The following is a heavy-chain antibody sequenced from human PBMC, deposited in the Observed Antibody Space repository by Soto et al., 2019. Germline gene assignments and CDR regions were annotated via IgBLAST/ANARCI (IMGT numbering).Heavy chain of an antibody. Sequence: AGGSLRLSCAASGFTFSSYGMHWVRQAPGKGLEWVAVIWCDGCDKYYADSVKGRFTISRDNSKNTLYLQMNRLRAEDTAVYYCARESIAARGAFDFWGQGTMVTVSS. D-gene: IGHD6-6*01. CDR1: GFTFSSYG. CDR3: ARESIAARGAFDF. J-gene: IGHJ3*01. CDR2: IWCDGCDK. V-gene: IGHV3-33*01.